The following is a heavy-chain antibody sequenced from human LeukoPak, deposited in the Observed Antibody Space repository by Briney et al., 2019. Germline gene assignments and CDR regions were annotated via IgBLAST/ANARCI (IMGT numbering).Heavy chain of an antibody. CDR3: AKDRGDPSVTVTTSFPGVY. V-gene: IGHV3-7*01. CDR2: IKEDGSEK. CDR1: GFTFSNYW. D-gene: IGHD4-17*01. Sequence: GGSLRLSCAASGFTFSNYWMSWVRQAPGKGLEWVASIKEDGSEKYYVDSVKGRFTISRDNAKKSLYLQMNSLRAEDTAVYYCAKDRGDPSVTVTTSFPGVYWGQGTLVTVSS. J-gene: IGHJ4*02.